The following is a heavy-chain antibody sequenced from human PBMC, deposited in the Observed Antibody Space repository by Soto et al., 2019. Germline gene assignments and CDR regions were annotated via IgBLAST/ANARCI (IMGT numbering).Heavy chain of an antibody. J-gene: IGHJ5*02. CDR1: GGTLGSCA. CDR3: ARGHYDILTGSYYNWFDP. CDR2: IIPIFGTA. V-gene: IGHV1-69*13. Sequence: GASVKVSCKASGGTLGSCAISWVRQAPGQGLEWMGGIIPIFGTANYAQKFQGRVTITADESTSTAYMELSSLRSEDTAVYYCARGHYDILTGSYYNWFDPWGQGTLVTVSS. D-gene: IGHD3-9*01.